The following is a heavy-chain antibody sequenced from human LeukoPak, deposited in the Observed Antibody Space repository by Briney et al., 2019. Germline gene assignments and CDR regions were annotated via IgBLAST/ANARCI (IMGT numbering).Heavy chain of an antibody. V-gene: IGHV3-30*04. J-gene: IGHJ4*02. D-gene: IGHD6-19*01. CDR3: ARDSRGIGFFDY. CDR2: ISYDGSNN. Sequence: GGSLRLSCAASGFTFSSYAVHWVRQAPGKGLEWVALISYDGSNNYYADSVKGRFTISRDNSKNTLYLQMSSLRAEDTGVYYCARDSRGIGFFDYWGQGTLVTVSS. CDR1: GFTFSSYA.